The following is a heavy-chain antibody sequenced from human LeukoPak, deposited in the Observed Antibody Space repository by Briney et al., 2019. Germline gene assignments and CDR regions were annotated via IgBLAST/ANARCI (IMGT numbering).Heavy chain of an antibody. V-gene: IGHV1-18*01. J-gene: IGHJ4*02. CDR3: ARIKWELLGPFDY. CDR1: GYTFTSNG. CDR2: ISTYNGNT. D-gene: IGHD1-26*01. Sequence: ASVKVSCKASGYTFTSNGIRWVRQAPGQGLEWMGWISTYNGNTNYAQKFQGRVTMTTDTSTSTAYMELRSLRSDDTAVYYCARIKWELLGPFDYWGQGTLVTVSS.